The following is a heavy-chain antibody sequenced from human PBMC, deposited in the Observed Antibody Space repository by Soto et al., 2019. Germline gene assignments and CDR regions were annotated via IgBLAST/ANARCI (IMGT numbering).Heavy chain of an antibody. J-gene: IGHJ4*02. Sequence: PSETLSLTCTVSGGSISSGNYYWSWIRQPPVKGMEWIGFMSYSGTTSYNTSLKSRVTISVDPSKSQFSLNLSFVTAADTAVYYCATMGTPATGLYYFDNWGQGTLVTVSS. D-gene: IGHD1-7*01. V-gene: IGHV4-30-4*01. CDR2: MSYSGTT. CDR3: ATMGTPATGLYYFDN. CDR1: GGSISSGNYY.